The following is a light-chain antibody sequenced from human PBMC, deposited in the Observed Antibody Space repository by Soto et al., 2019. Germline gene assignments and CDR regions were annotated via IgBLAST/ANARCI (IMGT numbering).Light chain of an antibody. CDR3: QVWDTSTAF. CDR2: NVN. Sequence: SYELTQPLSVSVALGQTARIPCGGTNSGTKNVHWYQQKPGQAPVLGIYNVNSLPYGIPERVSGTNAESTATVTISMAQAGDEADYYCQVWDTSTAFFGGGTKLTVL. CDR1: NSGTKN. V-gene: IGLV3-9*01. J-gene: IGLJ2*01.